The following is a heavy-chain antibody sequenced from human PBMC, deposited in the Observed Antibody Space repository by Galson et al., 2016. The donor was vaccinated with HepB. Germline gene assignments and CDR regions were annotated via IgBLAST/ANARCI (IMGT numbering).Heavy chain of an antibody. CDR2: INRDGSST. J-gene: IGHJ4*02. D-gene: IGHD2-8*02. CDR1: GFTFSSYW. Sequence: SLRLSCAASGFTFSSYWMHWVRQAPGKGLVWVSRINRDGSSTSYADSVKGRFTISRDNAKNTRHLQMNSLRAEDTAVYYCARDNTGRFDYWGQGALVTVSS. V-gene: IGHV3-74*01. CDR3: ARDNTGRFDY.